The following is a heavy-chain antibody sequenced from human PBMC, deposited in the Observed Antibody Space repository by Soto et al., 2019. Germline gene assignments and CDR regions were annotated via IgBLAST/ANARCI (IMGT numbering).Heavy chain of an antibody. D-gene: IGHD6-6*01. CDR1: EFSFDIYS. V-gene: IGHV3-21*01. CDR2: IRSSSSYI. CDR3: ARMSIVGRRDYYYGMDV. J-gene: IGHJ6*02. Sequence: PGGSLRLSCAASEFSFDIYSTNWVRQAPGKGLEWVSSIRSSSSYIYYADSVKGRFSISRDNAKNSVVLQMNSLRVEDTAVYYCARMSIVGRRDYYYGMDVWGQGTTVTVSS.